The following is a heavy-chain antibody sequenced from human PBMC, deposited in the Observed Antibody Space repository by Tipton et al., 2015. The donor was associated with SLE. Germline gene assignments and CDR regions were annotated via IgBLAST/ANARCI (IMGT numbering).Heavy chain of an antibody. CDR1: GGSINSGGYY. V-gene: IGHV4-31*03. CDR3: TRDPYYYDSSGSPYSY. CDR2: IYSSVNI. D-gene: IGHD3-22*01. J-gene: IGHJ4*02. Sequence: TLSLTCTVSGGSINSGGYYWSWIRQYPGKGLEWIAYIYSSVNIYYNPSLKSRVTISVDTSKNQFSLKLNSVTAAGTAVYYCTRDPYYYDSSGSPYSYWGQGTLVIVSS.